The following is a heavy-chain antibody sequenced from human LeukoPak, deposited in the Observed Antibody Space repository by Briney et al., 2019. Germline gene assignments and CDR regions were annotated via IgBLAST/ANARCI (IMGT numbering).Heavy chain of an antibody. Sequence: GGSLRLSCAASGFTFNSYAMSWVRQAPGKGLEWVSTISGSGGSTYYADSVKGRFTISRDNSKNTLYVQMNSLRAEDTAVYYCAKGSRAQGYYFDYWGQGTLVTVSS. CDR1: GFTFNSYA. J-gene: IGHJ4*02. D-gene: IGHD3-10*01. V-gene: IGHV3-23*01. CDR2: ISGSGGST. CDR3: AKGSRAQGYYFDY.